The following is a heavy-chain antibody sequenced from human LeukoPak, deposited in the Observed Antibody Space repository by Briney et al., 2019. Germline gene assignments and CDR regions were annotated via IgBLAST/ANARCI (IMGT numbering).Heavy chain of an antibody. CDR3: ARGGTIFSFFDY. D-gene: IGHD5-24*01. Sequence: PSQTLSLTCTVSGCSINSGDYYWSWIRQPAGKGLEWIVRVYTSGNTLYSPSLKSRVAISIDRSKNQFSLKLTSVTAADTALYHCARGGTIFSFFDYWGQGIVVTVSS. J-gene: IGHJ4*02. CDR1: GCSINSGDYY. CDR2: VYTSGNT. V-gene: IGHV4-61*02.